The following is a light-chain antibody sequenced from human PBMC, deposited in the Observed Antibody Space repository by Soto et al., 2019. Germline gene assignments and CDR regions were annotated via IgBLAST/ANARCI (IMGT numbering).Light chain of an antibody. CDR2: GAS. Sequence: EIVLTQSPGTLSLSPGERATLSCRASQSVSSSYLAWYQQKPGQAPRLLIHGASARATGIPDRFSGSGSGTNFTLTISRLEPEDFAVYFCQQYGSSPMYTFGQGTKLVIK. CDR3: QQYGSSPMYT. V-gene: IGKV3-20*01. J-gene: IGKJ2*01. CDR1: QSVSSSY.